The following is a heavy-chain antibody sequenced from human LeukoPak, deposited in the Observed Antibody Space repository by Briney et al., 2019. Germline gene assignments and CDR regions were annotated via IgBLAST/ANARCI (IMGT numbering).Heavy chain of an antibody. J-gene: IGHJ4*02. CDR1: GNTFTGYF. CDR2: IDPKFGGT. V-gene: IGHV1-2*02. Sequence: ASVKVSCKASGNTFTGYFIHWVRQAPGQGLEWMGWIDPKFGGTNYAQKFQGRVTMTRDTSISTAYMELNRLRSDDTAVYYCARTPGATGTTAFFDYWGRGTLVTVSS. CDR3: ARTPGATGTTAFFDY. D-gene: IGHD1-1*01.